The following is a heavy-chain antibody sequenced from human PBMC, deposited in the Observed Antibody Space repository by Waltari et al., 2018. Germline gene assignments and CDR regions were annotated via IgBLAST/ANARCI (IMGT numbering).Heavy chain of an antibody. D-gene: IGHD5-18*01. CDR1: GLHFTDCA. CDR3: VKDGTTGYIYGKAFDL. J-gene: IGHJ4*02. CDR2: FSGSGNGT. V-gene: IGHV3-23*01. Sequence: DVKLLESGGGSVQRGGSLRLSFAASGLHFTDCALIWDRQVPGKGLEWGAAFSGSGNGTFYADSWKGRFSISRDNFNNALYLQMNSLRDDDTAVYYCVKDGTTGYIYGKAFDLWGQGTLVTVSS.